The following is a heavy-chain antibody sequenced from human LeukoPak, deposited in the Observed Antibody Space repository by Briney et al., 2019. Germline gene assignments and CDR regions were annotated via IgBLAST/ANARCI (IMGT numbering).Heavy chain of an antibody. J-gene: IGHJ4*02. D-gene: IGHD2-2*01. Sequence: GGSLRLSCAASGFTFSSYAMSWDRQAPGKGLEWVSAISGSGGSTYYADSVKGRFTISRDNSKNTLYLQMNSLRAEDTAVYYCAKERDIVVVPAAIDYWGQGTLVTVSS. V-gene: IGHV3-23*01. CDR1: GFTFSSYA. CDR3: AKERDIVVVPAAIDY. CDR2: ISGSGGST.